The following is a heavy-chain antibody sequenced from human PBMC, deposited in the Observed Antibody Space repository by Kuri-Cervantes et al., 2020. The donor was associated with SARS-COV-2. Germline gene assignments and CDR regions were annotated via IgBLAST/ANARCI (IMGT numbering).Heavy chain of an antibody. CDR2: IYYSGST. Sequence: SETLSLTCTVSGGSISSSSYYWGWIRQPPGKGLEWIGSIYYSGSTYYNPSLKSRVTISVDTSKNQFSLKLSSVTAADTAVYYCARHVFTPNLVWGDAFDNWGQGTMVIVSS. J-gene: IGHJ3*02. D-gene: IGHD3-16*01. CDR3: ARHVFTPNLVWGDAFDN. V-gene: IGHV4-39*01. CDR1: GGSISSSSYY.